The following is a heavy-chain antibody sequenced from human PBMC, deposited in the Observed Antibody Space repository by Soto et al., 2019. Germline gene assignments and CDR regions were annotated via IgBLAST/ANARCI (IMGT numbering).Heavy chain of an antibody. V-gene: IGHV3-23*01. CDR1: GFTFSSYA. D-gene: IGHD6-19*01. J-gene: IGHJ4*02. CDR2: ISGSGGST. Sequence: GGSLRLSCAASGFTFSSYAISWVRQAPGKGLEWVSAISGSGGSTYYADSVKGRFTISRDNSKNTLYLQMNSLRAEDTAVYYCAKSDRRGIAVAGDFDYWGQGTLVTVSS. CDR3: AKSDRRGIAVAGDFDY.